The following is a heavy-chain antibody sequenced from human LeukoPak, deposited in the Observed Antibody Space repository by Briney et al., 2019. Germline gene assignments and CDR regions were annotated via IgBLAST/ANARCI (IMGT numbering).Heavy chain of an antibody. CDR1: GFTFSDYY. V-gene: IGHV3-11*04. Sequence: GGSLRLSCAASGFTFSDYYMSWIRQAPGKGLEWVSYISSSGSTIYYADSVKGRFTISRDNAKNSLYLQMNSLRAKDTAVYYCARDSSGWYSPRKYYFDYWGQGTLVTVPS. CDR3: ARDSSGWYSPRKYYFDY. J-gene: IGHJ4*02. CDR2: ISSSGSTI. D-gene: IGHD6-19*01.